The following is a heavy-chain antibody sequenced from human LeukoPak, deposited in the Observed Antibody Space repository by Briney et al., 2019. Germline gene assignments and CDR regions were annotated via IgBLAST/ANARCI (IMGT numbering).Heavy chain of an antibody. CDR3: ARSSELRRIDY. V-gene: IGHV1-8*01. CDR2: MNPNSGNT. Sequence: ASVKVSCKXSGYTFTSYDINWVRQATGQGLERMGWMNPNSGNTGYSQEFKGRVTITRNTSISTAYMELSHLRFEDTAVYFCARSSELRRIDYWGQGTLVTVSS. D-gene: IGHD1-7*01. CDR1: GYTFTSYD. J-gene: IGHJ4*02.